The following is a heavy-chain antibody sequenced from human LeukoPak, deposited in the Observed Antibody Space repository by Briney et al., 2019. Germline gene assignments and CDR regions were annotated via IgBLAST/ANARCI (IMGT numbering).Heavy chain of an antibody. D-gene: IGHD6-19*01. CDR1: GFTFSRYD. Sequence: AGTLTLTCAAPGFTFSRYDWTWVRQAPGKGLEWVSSITSSGDSTEHADPVKGLFTISRDNSKHTLLLQMTSPSVEATAYYYWGTYGIGWFNPLDNWGQGTLVTVSS. V-gene: IGHV3-23*01. J-gene: IGHJ4*02. CDR2: ITSSGDST. CDR3: GTYGIGWFNPLDN.